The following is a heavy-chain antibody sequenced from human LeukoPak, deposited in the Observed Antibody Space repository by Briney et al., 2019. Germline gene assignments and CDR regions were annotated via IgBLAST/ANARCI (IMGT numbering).Heavy chain of an antibody. CDR3: ARQYRYGDYVYFDY. D-gene: IGHD4-17*01. J-gene: IGHJ4*02. Sequence: NPSETLSLTCTVSGGSISSYYWSWIRQPPGKGLEWIGYIYYSGSTNYNPSLKSRVTISVDTSKNQFSLKLSSVTAADTAVYYCARQYRYGDYVYFDYWGQGTLVTVSS. CDR1: GGSISSYY. V-gene: IGHV4-59*08. CDR2: IYYSGST.